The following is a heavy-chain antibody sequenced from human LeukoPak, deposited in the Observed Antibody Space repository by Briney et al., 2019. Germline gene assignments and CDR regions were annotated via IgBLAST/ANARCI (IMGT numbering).Heavy chain of an antibody. Sequence: PGGSLRLSCAASGFSLDDYAMHWVRQAPGKGLEWVSLISGDGITYYADSAKGRFTISRVNSKNSLYLQMNSLRREDTALYYCVKELTAATIPTFFDYWGQGTLVTVST. CDR1: GFSLDDYA. J-gene: IGHJ4*02. V-gene: IGHV3-43*02. D-gene: IGHD5-12*01. CDR3: VKELTAATIPTFFDY. CDR2: ISGDGIT.